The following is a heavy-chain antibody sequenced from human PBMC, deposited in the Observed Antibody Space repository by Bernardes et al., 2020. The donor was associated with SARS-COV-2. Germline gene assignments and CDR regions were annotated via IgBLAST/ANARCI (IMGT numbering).Heavy chain of an antibody. CDR3: VRGTAGGYGIFDS. Sequence: GGSLRLSREASGFNFRNYWMHWVRQVPGKGLVWVSRIHFDGSPTYYADSVKGRFTISRDNAKNMLFLQMNSLRVEDTAVYYCVRGTAGGYGIFDSWGLGTLVIVSS. CDR2: IHFDGSPT. V-gene: IGHV3-74*01. CDR1: GFNFRNYW. D-gene: IGHD5-12*01. J-gene: IGHJ4*02.